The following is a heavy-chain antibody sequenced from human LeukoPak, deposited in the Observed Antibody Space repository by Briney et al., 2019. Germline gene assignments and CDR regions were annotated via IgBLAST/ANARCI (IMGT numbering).Heavy chain of an antibody. D-gene: IGHD3-22*01. CDR2: INAGNGNT. Sequence: ASVKVSCKASGYTFTSYAMHWVRQAPGQRLEWMGWINAGNGNTKYSQKFQGRVTITRDTSASTAYMELSSLRSEDTAVYYCARYGGQGIYYYDSSGQDAFDIWGQGTMVTVSS. CDR1: GYTFTSYA. V-gene: IGHV1-3*01. J-gene: IGHJ3*02. CDR3: ARYGGQGIYYYDSSGQDAFDI.